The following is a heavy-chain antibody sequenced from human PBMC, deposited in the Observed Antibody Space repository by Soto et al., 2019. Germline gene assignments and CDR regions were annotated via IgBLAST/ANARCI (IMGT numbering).Heavy chain of an antibody. V-gene: IGHV1-3*01. J-gene: IGHJ4*02. D-gene: IGHD2-15*01. CDR2: INAGNGKT. CDR3: ARDLGGWPDY. Sequence: ASVKVSCKASGYTFTSYAMHWVRQAPGQRLEWMGWINAGNGKTKYSKKYQGRVTITRDTSASTAYMELSSLRFEDTAVYYCARDLGGWPDYWGQGTLVTVSS. CDR1: GYTFTSYA.